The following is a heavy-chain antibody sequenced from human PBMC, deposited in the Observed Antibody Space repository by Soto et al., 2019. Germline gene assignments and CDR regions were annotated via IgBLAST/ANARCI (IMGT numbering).Heavy chain of an antibody. D-gene: IGHD3-3*01. V-gene: IGHV3-23*01. J-gene: IGHJ4*02. Sequence: GGSLRLSCAASGFTFSSYAMSWVRQAPGKGLEWVSAISGSGGSTYYADSVKGRFTISRDNSKNTLYLQMNSLRAEDTAVYYCAKDCGLRFLEWLLAPDHFDYWGQGTLVTV. CDR3: AKDCGLRFLEWLLAPDHFDY. CDR1: GFTFSSYA. CDR2: ISGSGGST.